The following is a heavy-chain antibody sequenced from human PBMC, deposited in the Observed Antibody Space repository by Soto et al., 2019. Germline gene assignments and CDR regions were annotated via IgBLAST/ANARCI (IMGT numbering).Heavy chain of an antibody. D-gene: IGHD3-16*01. CDR2: IIPIFGTA. Sequence: ASVKVSCKASGGTFSSYAISWVRQAPGQGLEWMGGIIPIFGTANYAQKFQGRVTITADESTSTAYMELSSLRSEDTAVYYCASFAGGSVDPFDPWGQGTLVTVSS. J-gene: IGHJ5*02. CDR1: GGTFSSYA. V-gene: IGHV1-69*13. CDR3: ASFAGGSVDPFDP.